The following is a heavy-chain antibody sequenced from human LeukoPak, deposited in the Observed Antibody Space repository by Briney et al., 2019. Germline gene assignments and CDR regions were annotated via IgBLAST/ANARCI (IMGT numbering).Heavy chain of an antibody. Sequence: PGGSLRLSCVASGFTFSDYAMSWVRQAPGKGLEWVSGISDSGGSTYYAVSVKGRCTISRDNSKNTVSLQMNNLRAEDTAVYFCARHDSFIPYWGQGTLVTVTS. V-gene: IGHV3-23*01. CDR2: ISDSGGST. J-gene: IGHJ4*02. D-gene: IGHD3-16*02. CDR1: GFTFSDYA. CDR3: ARHDSFIPY.